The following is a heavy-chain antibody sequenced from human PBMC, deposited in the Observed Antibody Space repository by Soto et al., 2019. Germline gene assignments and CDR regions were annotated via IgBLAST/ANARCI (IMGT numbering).Heavy chain of an antibody. Sequence: VASVKVSCKASGYTFTYHAIHWVRQAPGQRPEWMGWIDPNNGRTKYSGKFQGRFTIARDTSANTAYMELTSLTSEDTTVYYCARGRWTQTTADYFLDYWGQGTQVTVSS. CDR3: ARGRWTQTTADYFLDY. D-gene: IGHD3-10*01. V-gene: IGHV1-3*01. J-gene: IGHJ4*02. CDR2: IDPNNGRT. CDR1: GYTFTYHA.